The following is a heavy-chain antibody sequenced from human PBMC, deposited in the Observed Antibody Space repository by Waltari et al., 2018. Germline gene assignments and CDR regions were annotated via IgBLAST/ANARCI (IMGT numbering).Heavy chain of an antibody. D-gene: IGHD3-22*01. CDR2: IKPGGSDT. CDR1: GYSFSNYW. V-gene: IGHV5-51*01. J-gene: IGHJ4*02. CDR3: VRQGFGDSSGYYSPFDY. Sequence: VQLVQSGTEVRTSGESLKLSCKSSGYSFSNYWIGWVRQMPGKGLEWMGSIKPGGSDTRYSPSFQGQVTISADKSIGTAYLQWSSLKASDTAMYFCVRQGFGDSSGYYSPFDYWGQGTLVTVSS.